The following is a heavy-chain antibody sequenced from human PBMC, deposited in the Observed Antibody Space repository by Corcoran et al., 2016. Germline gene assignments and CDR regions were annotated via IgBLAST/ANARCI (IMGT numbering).Heavy chain of an antibody. CDR2: INHSGRT. J-gene: IGHJ5*02. D-gene: IGHD2-2*01. CDR1: GGSFSAYY. Sequence: QVQLQQWGAGLLKPSETLSLTCAVYGGSFSAYYWSWIRQPPGKGLEWIGEINHSGRTNYNPSLKSRVTISVDTSKNQFSLKLSSVIAAETAVYYCARGNGYCSNTFCPNWFDPWGQGTLVTVSS. V-gene: IGHV4-34*01. CDR3: ARGNGYCSNTFCPNWFDP.